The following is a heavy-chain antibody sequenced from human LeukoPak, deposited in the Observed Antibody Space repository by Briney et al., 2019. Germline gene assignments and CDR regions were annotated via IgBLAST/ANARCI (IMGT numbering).Heavy chain of an antibody. CDR1: GFTFSSSA. CDR3: AKTRPLDSSSWSHGDY. D-gene: IGHD6-13*01. V-gene: IGHV3-23*01. Sequence: GGSLRLSCAASGFTFSSSAMSWVHQVPGKGLEWVSAISGSGDSTYYGDSVKGRFTISRDNSKNTLYLQMNSLRAEDTAVYYCAKTRPLDSSSWSHGDYWGQGTLVTVSS. J-gene: IGHJ4*02. CDR2: ISGSGDST.